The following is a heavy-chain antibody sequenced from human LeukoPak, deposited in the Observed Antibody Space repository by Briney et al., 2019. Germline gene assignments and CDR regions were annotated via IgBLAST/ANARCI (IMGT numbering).Heavy chain of an antibody. CDR2: IYYSGST. J-gene: IGHJ4*02. CDR1: GGSISSYY. Sequence: PSETLSLTCTVSGGSISSYYWSWIRQPPGKGLEWIGYIYYSGSTNYNPSLKSRVTISVDTSKNQFSLKLSSVTAEDTAVYYCVRGVVRGGWYHLFDYWGQGTLVTVSS. CDR3: VRGVVRGGWYHLFDY. D-gene: IGHD6-19*01. V-gene: IGHV4-59*01.